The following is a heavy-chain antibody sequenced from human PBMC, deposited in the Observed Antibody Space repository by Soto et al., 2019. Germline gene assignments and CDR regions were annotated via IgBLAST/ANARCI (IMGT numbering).Heavy chain of an antibody. CDR3: ARDQLYYNDISGRPLKAFDV. J-gene: IGHJ3*01. V-gene: IGHV3-48*01. CDR1: GFTFRNYG. D-gene: IGHD3-22*01. Sequence: PGGSLRLSCAASGFTFRNYGMNWVRQAPGKGLEWVSYIGLGSSTKYYADSVEGRFTISRDNAKNSLYLQMNSLRAEDTAVYYCARDQLYYNDISGRPLKAFDVWGQGTMVTVSS. CDR2: IGLGSSTK.